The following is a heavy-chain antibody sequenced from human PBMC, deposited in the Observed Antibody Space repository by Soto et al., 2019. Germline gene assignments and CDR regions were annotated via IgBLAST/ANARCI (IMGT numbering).Heavy chain of an antibody. CDR3: ASSYDSRKSYYFDY. Sequence: SETLSLTCTVSGGSISSGGYYWSWIRQHPGKGLEWIGYIYYSGSTYYNPSLKSRVTISVDTSKNQFSLKLSSVTAADTAVYYCASSYDSRKSYYFDYWGQGTLVNVSS. J-gene: IGHJ4*02. CDR1: GGSISSGGYY. CDR2: IYYSGST. D-gene: IGHD3-22*01. V-gene: IGHV4-31*03.